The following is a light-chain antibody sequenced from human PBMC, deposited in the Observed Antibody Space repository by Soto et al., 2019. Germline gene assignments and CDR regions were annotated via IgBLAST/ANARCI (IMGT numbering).Light chain of an antibody. J-gene: IGKJ4*01. CDR2: AAS. V-gene: IGKV1-39*01. CDR3: QQLNSYPLT. CDR1: QSISSY. Sequence: DIQMTQSPSSLSASVGDRVTIICRASQSISSYLNWYQQKPGKAPKLLIYAASTLQSGVPSMFSGSGSGTDFTLTISSLQPEDFATYYCQQLNSYPLTFGGGTKVDIK.